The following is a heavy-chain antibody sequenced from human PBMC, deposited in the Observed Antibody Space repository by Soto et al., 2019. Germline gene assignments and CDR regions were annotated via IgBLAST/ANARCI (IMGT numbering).Heavy chain of an antibody. CDR2: ISWNSGSI. J-gene: IGHJ4*02. V-gene: IGHV3-9*01. CDR3: AKELPVTFGGVTEGGAFDY. CDR1: GFTFDDYA. D-gene: IGHD3-16*01. Sequence: DVQLVESGGGLVQPGRSLRLSCAASGFTFDDYAMHWVRQAPGKGLEWVSGISWNSGSIGYADSVKGRFTISRDNAKNSLYLQMNSLRAEDTALYYCAKELPVTFGGVTEGGAFDYWGQGTLVTVSS.